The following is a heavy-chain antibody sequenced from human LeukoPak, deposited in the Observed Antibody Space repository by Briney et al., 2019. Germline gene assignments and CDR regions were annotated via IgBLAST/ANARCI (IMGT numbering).Heavy chain of an antibody. D-gene: IGHD2-2*01. CDR2: INPNSGGT. CDR1: GYSFTGYY. V-gene: IGHV1-2*02. J-gene: IGHJ6*02. CDR3: ARDCSSTSWGYYGMDV. Sequence: ASVKVSCKASGYSFTGYYMHWVRQAPGQGLEWMGWINPNSGGTNYAQKFQGRVTMTRDTSISTAYMELSRLRSDDTAVYYCARDCSSTSWGYYGMDVWGQGTTVTVSS.